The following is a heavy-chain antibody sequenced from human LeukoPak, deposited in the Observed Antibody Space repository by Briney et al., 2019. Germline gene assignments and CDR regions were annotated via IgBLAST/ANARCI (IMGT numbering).Heavy chain of an antibody. D-gene: IGHD6-19*01. CDR3: ASRPGIAVAGLDY. J-gene: IGHJ4*02. CDR2: IIPILGIA. CDR1: GGTFSSYA. Sequence: SVKVSCKASGGTFSSYAISWVRQAPGQGLEWMGRIIPILGIANYAQKFQGRVTITADKSTSTAYMELSSLGSEDTAVYYCASRPGIAVAGLDYWGQGTLVTVSS. V-gene: IGHV1-69*04.